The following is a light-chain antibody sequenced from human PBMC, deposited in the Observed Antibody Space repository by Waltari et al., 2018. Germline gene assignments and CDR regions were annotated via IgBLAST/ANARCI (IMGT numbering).Light chain of an antibody. CDR3: SSQSSNNVVL. CDR1: SNDVGGYNS. V-gene: IGLV2-14*03. J-gene: IGLJ2*01. Sequence: QSALTQPASVSGSPGQSVTISCTGTSNDVGGYNSVSWYQDHPGQAPRVIIYDVRDRPSGVSDRFSGSKSGSTASLTISGLQAEDEADYYCSSQSSNNVVLFGGGTKLTVL. CDR2: DVR.